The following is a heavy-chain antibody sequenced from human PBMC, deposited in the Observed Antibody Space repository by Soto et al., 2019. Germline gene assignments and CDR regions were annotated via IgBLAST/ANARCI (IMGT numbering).Heavy chain of an antibody. Sequence: QVQLVQSGVEVKKPGSSVKVSCKASGGSFSIYTIFWVRQAPGQGLEWMGRIIPMFDIANYAQIFQGRVTITADKSPGTVYMEMISLRSDDTAIYYFTLGSWSAEVFDIWGQGTLVTVSS. J-gene: IGHJ3*02. CDR2: IIPMFDIA. CDR1: GGSFSIYT. CDR3: TLGSWSAEVFDI. V-gene: IGHV1-69*02. D-gene: IGHD6-13*01.